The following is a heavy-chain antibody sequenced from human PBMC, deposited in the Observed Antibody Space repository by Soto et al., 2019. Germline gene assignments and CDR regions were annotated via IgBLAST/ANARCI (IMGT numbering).Heavy chain of an antibody. J-gene: IGHJ4*02. Sequence: WTWIRQSPSRGLEWLGRTYYRSVWNTDYALSVKSRITINVDAARNQFSLRLSSVTPEDTAVYYCARDQSTGWLRWGFESWGQGTPVTVSS. D-gene: IGHD2-8*02. V-gene: IGHV6-1*01. CDR2: TYYRSVWNT. CDR3: ARDQSTGWLRWGFES.